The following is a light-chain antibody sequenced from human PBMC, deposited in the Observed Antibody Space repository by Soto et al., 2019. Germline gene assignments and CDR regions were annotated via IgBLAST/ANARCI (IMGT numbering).Light chain of an antibody. J-gene: IGLJ1*01. CDR2: EVS. Sequence: QSALTQPASVSGSPGQSITISCTGTSSDVGGYNYVSWYQQHPGKAPKLMIYEVSNRPSGVSNRFSGSKSGNTASLTISGLQAEDEADYYCSSYTSSSTPSIMVFGTGTKLTVL. V-gene: IGLV2-14*01. CDR1: SSDVGGYNY. CDR3: SSYTSSSTPSIMV.